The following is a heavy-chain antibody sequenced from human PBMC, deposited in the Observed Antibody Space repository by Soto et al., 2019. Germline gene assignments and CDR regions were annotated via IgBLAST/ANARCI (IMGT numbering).Heavy chain of an antibody. V-gene: IGHV4-30-4*02. CDR2: IYDSGST. CDR1: GASISIGDYY. CDR3: ARFSPNVVVITPDAFDI. D-gene: IGHD3-22*01. J-gene: IGHJ3*02. Sequence: SDTPSLCGTVSGASISIGDYYWNWIRQPPVNGLEWIGYIYDSGSTYYNPSLKSRVTISVDTSKNQFSLKLSSVTAADTAVYYCARFSPNVVVITPDAFDIWGQGTMVTVSS.